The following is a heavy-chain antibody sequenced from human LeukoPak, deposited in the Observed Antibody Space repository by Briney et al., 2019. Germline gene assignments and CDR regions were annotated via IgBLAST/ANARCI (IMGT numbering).Heavy chain of an antibody. Sequence: PGGSLRLSCVASGFTFNVFHMNWVRQAPGKGLEWISPITSSGTYITYADSIQGRFTISRDNAKNSLYLQMNSLRVDDTALYYCARASGGWDLDYWGHGTLVTVSS. J-gene: IGHJ4*01. V-gene: IGHV3-21*01. CDR3: ARASGGWDLDY. D-gene: IGHD1-26*01. CDR1: GFTFNVFH. CDR2: ITSSGTYI.